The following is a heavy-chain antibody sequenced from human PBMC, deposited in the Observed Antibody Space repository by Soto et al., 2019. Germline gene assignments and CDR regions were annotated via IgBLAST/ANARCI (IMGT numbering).Heavy chain of an antibody. D-gene: IGHD3-16*02. Sequence: GGSLRLSCAASGFTFSNAWMNWVRQAPGKGLEWVGRIKSKTDGGTTDYAAPVKGRFTISRDDSKNTLYLQMTSLKTEDTAVYYCTTGMITFGGVIELYGMDVWEQGTKVTVSS. CDR2: IKSKTDGGTT. CDR1: GFTFSNAW. J-gene: IGHJ6*01. V-gene: IGHV3-15*07. CDR3: TTGMITFGGVIELYGMDV.